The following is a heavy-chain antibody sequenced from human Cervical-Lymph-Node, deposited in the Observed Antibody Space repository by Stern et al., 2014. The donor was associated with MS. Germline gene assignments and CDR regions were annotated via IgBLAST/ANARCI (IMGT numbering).Heavy chain of an antibody. V-gene: IGHV3-21*01. D-gene: IGHD5-24*01. CDR2: ISSSSTNI. CDR1: GFTFSDHA. J-gene: IGHJ4*02. Sequence: EVQLVESGGGLVKPGGSLRLSCVASGFTFSDHAMHWVRQAPGQGLEWVSSISSSSTNIYDADSLKGRFTIARDNAKNSVFLQMNNLRAEDTAVYYCTRDANYYWGQGALVTVSS. CDR3: TRDANYY.